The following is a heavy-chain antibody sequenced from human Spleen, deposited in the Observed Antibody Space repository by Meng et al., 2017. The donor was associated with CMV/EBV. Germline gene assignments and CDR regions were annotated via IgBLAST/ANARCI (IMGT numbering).Heavy chain of an antibody. CDR2: ISDDGSIK. CDR3: ARAVAVAAPFEY. J-gene: IGHJ4*02. CDR1: GFTFSYYA. Sequence: SCETSGFTFSYYAFHWVRQAPGKGLEWVAVISDDGSIKYYTDAVKGRFTISRDTSENTLYLQMNSLRRDDTAVYYCARAVAVAAPFEYWGQGTLVTVSS. V-gene: IGHV3-30*04. D-gene: IGHD6-19*01.